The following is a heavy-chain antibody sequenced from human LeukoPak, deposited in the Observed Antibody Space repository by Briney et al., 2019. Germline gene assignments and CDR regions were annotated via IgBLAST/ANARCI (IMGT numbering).Heavy chain of an antibody. CDR2: ISESGAGP. Sequence: RGSLKLSCTASGCSLSSYVMNWVRQPPGKGLEWLSGISESGAGPVYVYSVKSRVAISRDNSKSTLFLQLSGVSVEDTAVYYCAIFYPSGSGCRGSGFWGQGNLVTVS. CDR3: AIFYPSGSGCRGSGF. D-gene: IGHD3-10*01. J-gene: IGHJ4*02. V-gene: IGHV3-23*01. CDR1: GCSLSSYV.